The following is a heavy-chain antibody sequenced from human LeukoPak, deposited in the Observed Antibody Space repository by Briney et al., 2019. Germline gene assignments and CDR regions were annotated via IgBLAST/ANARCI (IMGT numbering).Heavy chain of an antibody. J-gene: IGHJ2*01. CDR3: AMPQRSIAVAGTNWYFDL. CDR2: ISGSGDGT. V-gene: IGHV3-23*01. D-gene: IGHD6-19*01. CDR1: GFTFTSYA. Sequence: GGSLRLSCAASGFTFTSYAMSWVRQAPGKGLEWVSAISGSGDGTYYTNSVKGRFTTSRDNSNYTLHLQMNSLRTEDTAIYYCAMPQRSIAVAGTNWYFDLWGRGTLVTVSS.